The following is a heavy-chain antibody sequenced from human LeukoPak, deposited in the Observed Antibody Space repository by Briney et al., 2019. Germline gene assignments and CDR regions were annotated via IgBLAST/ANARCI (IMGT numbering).Heavy chain of an antibody. D-gene: IGHD4-23*01. CDR1: GGSISSYY. J-gene: IGHJ4*02. V-gene: IGHV4-4*07. CDR2: IYSSGST. Sequence: PSETLSLTCTVPGGSISSYYWSWIRQPAGKGLEWIGRIYSSGSTNYNPSLKSRVTMSVDTSRNQFSLNLTSVTAADTAVYYCGRTSPRYGGFDCWGQGTLVTVSS. CDR3: GRTSPRYGGFDC.